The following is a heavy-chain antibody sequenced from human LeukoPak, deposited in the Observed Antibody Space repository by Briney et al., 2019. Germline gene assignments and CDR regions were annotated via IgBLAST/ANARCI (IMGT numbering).Heavy chain of an antibody. CDR2: IWYDGSNK. J-gene: IGHJ6*02. V-gene: IGHV3-33*08. CDR1: GFTFSSYW. Sequence: PGGSLRLSCAASGFTFSSYWMSWVRQAPGKGLEWVAVIWYDGSNKYYADSVKGRFTISRDNSKNTLYLQMNSLRAEDTAVYYCAREYGYYDFWSGYLDPLGYYGMDVWGQGTTVTVSS. CDR3: AREYGYYDFWSGYLDPLGYYGMDV. D-gene: IGHD3-3*01.